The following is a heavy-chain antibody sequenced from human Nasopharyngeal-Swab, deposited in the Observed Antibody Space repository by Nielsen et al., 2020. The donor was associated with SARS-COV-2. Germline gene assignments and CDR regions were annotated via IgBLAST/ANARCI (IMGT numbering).Heavy chain of an antibody. D-gene: IGHD2-2*01. CDR2: IRSKAYGGTT. V-gene: IGHV3-49*02. CDR3: TREGYCSSTSCYVYYYYGLDV. Sequence: WIRQPPGKGLEWVGFIRSKAYGGTTEYAASVKGRCTISRDDSKSIAYLQMNSLKTEDTAVYYCTREGYCSSTSCYVYYYYGLDVWGQGTTVTVSS. J-gene: IGHJ6*02.